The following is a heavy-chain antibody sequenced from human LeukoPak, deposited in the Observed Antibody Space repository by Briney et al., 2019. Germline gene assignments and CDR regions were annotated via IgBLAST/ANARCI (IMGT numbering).Heavy chain of an antibody. CDR2: ISSSSSYI. D-gene: IGHD2-15*01. CDR3: ARVLLEGEDY. J-gene: IGHJ4*02. Sequence: GGSLRLSCAASGFTFSSYSMNWVRQAPGKGLGWVSSISSSSSYIYYADSVKGRLTISRDNAKNSLYLQMNSLRAEDTAVYYCARVLLEGEDYWGQGTLVTVSS. V-gene: IGHV3-21*01. CDR1: GFTFSSYS.